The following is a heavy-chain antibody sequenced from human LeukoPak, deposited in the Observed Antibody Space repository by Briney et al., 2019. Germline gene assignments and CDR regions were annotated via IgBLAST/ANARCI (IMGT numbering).Heavy chain of an antibody. V-gene: IGHV4-30-2*01. CDR3: ARSTRRAARFDP. CDR2: IYHSGST. Sequence: PSETLSLTCTVSGGSISSGGYYWSWIRQPPGKGLEWIGYIYHSGSTYYNPSLKSRVTISVDRSKNQFSLKLSSVTAADTAVYYCARSTRRAARFDPWGQGTLVTVSS. D-gene: IGHD6-13*01. CDR1: GGSISSGGYY. J-gene: IGHJ5*02.